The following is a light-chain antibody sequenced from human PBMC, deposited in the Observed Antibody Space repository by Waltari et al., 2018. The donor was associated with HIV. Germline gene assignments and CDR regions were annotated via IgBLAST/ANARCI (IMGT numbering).Light chain of an antibody. Sequence: QSALTQPDSVSGSPGQSLTISCTGPNRNIGFFNIFSWYRQYPGKAPQLIIYGVTSRPSGISSRFSGSKSGNTASLTISGLQVDDEADYYCNSYASDDTVVFGGGTKLTVL. V-gene: IGLV2-14*01. CDR3: NSYASDDTVV. CDR2: GVT. CDR1: NRNIGFFNI. J-gene: IGLJ2*01.